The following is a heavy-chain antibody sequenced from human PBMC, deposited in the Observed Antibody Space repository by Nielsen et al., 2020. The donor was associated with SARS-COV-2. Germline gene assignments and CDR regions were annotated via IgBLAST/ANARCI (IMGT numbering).Heavy chain of an antibody. V-gene: IGHV3-7*03. CDR2: IKQDGSEK. CDR1: GFTFSSYW. D-gene: IGHD3-16*01. J-gene: IGHJ6*02. Sequence: GESLKISCAASGFTFSSYWMSWVRQAPGKGLEWVANIKQDGSEKYYVDSVKGRFTISRDNAKNSLYLQMNSLRAEDTAVYYCARAGANYSNHYYSILSFGRLGDCYYYGMDVWGQGTTVTVSS. CDR3: ARAGANYSNHYYSILSFGRLGDCYYYGMDV.